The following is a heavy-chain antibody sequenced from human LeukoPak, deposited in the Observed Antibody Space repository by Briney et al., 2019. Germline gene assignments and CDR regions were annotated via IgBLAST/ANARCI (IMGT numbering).Heavy chain of an antibody. Sequence: SETLSLTCAVYGGSFSGYYWSWIRQPPGKGLEWIGEINHSGSTNYNPSLKSRVTISVDTSKNQFSLKLSSVTAADTAVYYCAKILYYYDSRGFEDYWGQGTLVTVSS. V-gene: IGHV4-34*01. CDR1: GGSFSGYY. D-gene: IGHD3-22*01. CDR2: INHSGST. J-gene: IGHJ4*02. CDR3: AKILYYYDSRGFEDY.